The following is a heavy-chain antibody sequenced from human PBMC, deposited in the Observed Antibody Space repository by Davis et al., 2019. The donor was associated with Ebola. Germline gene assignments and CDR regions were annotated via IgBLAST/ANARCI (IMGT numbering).Heavy chain of an antibody. CDR2: ISGFNTNT. D-gene: IGHD3-9*01. J-gene: IGHJ4*02. Sequence: ASVKVSRKSSGYTFTSYGLVWVRQAPGLGLEWMGWISGFNTNTNFAQKFQGRVTASKDTSTNTAYMDLRSLTSDDTAIYYCARAPNYDVLTGTSSYYFDYWGQGTLVTVSS. CDR3: ARAPNYDVLTGTSSYYFDY. V-gene: IGHV1-18*01. CDR1: GYTFTSYG.